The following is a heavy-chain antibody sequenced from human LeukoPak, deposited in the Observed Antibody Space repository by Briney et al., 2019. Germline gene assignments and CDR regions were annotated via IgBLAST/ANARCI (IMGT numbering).Heavy chain of an antibody. V-gene: IGHV1-18*01. J-gene: IGHJ4*02. CDR1: GYTFSSYG. Sequence: ASVKVSCKASGYTFSSYGISWVRQAPGQGLEWMGWISTYNGNTNYAQKLHGRVTMTTDTSTSTAYMELSSLTSDDTAVYYCARSLRSDGGYWGQGTLVTVSS. CDR2: ISTYNGNT. CDR3: ARSLRSDGGY.